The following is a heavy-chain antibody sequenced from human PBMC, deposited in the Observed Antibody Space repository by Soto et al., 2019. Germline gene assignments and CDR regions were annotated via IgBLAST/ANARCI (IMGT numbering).Heavy chain of an antibody. J-gene: IGHJ6*03. CDR1: GFTFSSYA. CDR3: AKGGFWDPNYMDV. D-gene: IGHD3-16*01. CDR2: ISGSGYST. V-gene: IGHV3-23*01. Sequence: EVQLLESGGGLVQPGGSLRLSCAASGFTFSSYAMSWVRQAPGKGLEWVSAISGSGYSTYYADSVKGRFTISRDNSKNTLYLQMNSLRPEDTAVYYCAKGGFWDPNYMDVWGKGTTVTVSS.